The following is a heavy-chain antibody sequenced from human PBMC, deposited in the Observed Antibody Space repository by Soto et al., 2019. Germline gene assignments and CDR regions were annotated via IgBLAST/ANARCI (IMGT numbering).Heavy chain of an antibody. Sequence: SETLSLTCAVYGGSFSGYYWSWIRQPPGKGLEWIGEINHSGSTNYNPSLKSRVTISVDTSKNQFSLKLSSVTAADTAVYYCASGYCSGGSCYSIQGSNWFDPWGQGTLVTVSS. D-gene: IGHD2-15*01. V-gene: IGHV4-34*01. CDR2: INHSGST. J-gene: IGHJ5*02. CDR3: ASGYCSGGSCYSIQGSNWFDP. CDR1: GGSFSGYY.